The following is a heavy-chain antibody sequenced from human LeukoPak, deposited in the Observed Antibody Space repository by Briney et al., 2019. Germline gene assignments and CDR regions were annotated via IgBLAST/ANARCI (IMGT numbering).Heavy chain of an antibody. CDR3: TSGRVVPAAADYYYYYGMDV. Sequence: SETLSLTCTVFGGSISSSSYYWGWIRQPPGKGLEWIGSIYYSGSTYYNPSLKSRVTISVDTSKNQFSLKLSSVTAADTAVYYCTSGRVVPAAADYYYYYGMDVWGQGTTVTVSS. CDR1: GGSISSSSYY. J-gene: IGHJ6*02. D-gene: IGHD2-2*01. V-gene: IGHV4-39*01. CDR2: IYYSGST.